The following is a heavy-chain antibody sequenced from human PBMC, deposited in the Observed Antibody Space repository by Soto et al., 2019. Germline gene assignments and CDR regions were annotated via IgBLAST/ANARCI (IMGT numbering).Heavy chain of an antibody. CDR2: IWYDGSNK. CDR3: ARGVPYGGNSYFDY. J-gene: IGHJ4*02. D-gene: IGHD4-17*01. V-gene: IGHV3-33*01. Sequence: QVQLVESGGGVVQPGRSLRLSCAASGFTFSSYGMHWVRQAPGKGLEWVALIWYDGSNKYYADSVTGRFTISRDNSKNTLYLQMNSLRVEDTAVYYCARGVPYGGNSYFDYWGQGTLVTVSS. CDR1: GFTFSSYG.